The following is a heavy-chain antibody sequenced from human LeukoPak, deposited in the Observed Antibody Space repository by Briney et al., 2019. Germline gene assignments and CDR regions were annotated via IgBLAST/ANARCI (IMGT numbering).Heavy chain of an antibody. CDR2: IYSGGST. J-gene: IGHJ5*02. CDR3: ARSYYYDSSGYYGWFDP. CDR1: GFTVSSNY. V-gene: IGHV3-53*01. Sequence: GGSLRLSCAASGFTVSSNYMSWVRQAPGKGLEWVSVIYSGGSTYYADSVKGRFTISRDNAKNSLYQQMNSLRAEDTAVYYCARSYYYDSSGYYGWFDPWGQGTLVTVSS. D-gene: IGHD3-22*01.